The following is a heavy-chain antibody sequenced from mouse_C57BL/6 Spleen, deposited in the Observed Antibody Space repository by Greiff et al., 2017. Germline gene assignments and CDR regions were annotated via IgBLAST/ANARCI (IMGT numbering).Heavy chain of an antibody. CDR1: GFNIKDDY. CDR2: IDPENGDT. J-gene: IGHJ2*01. Sequence: VQLQQSGAELVRPGASVKLSCTASGFNIKDDYMHWVKQRPEQGLEWIGWIDPENGDTEYASKFQGKAPITADTSSNTAYLQLSSLTSEDTAVYYCTTSGSSGPYYFDYWGQGTTLTVSS. D-gene: IGHD3-2*02. CDR3: TTSGSSGPYYFDY. V-gene: IGHV14-4*01.